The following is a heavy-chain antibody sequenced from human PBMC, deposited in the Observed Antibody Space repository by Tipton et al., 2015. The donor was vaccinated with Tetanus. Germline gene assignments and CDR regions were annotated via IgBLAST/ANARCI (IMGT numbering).Heavy chain of an antibody. CDR1: GGSISSYY. J-gene: IGHJ6*02. D-gene: IGHD5-24*01. Sequence: TLSLTCTVSGGSISSYYWSWIRQPPGKGLEWIGYIYYSGSTNYNPSLKSRVTISVDTSKNQFSLKLSSVTAADTAVYYCARVPRDGYIGGGMDVWGQGTTVTVSS. V-gene: IGHV4-59*01. CDR3: ARVPRDGYIGGGMDV. CDR2: IYYSGST.